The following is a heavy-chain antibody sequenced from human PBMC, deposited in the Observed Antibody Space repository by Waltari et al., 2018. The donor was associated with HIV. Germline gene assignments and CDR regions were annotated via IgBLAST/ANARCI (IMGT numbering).Heavy chain of an antibody. Sequence: QIQVVQSGAELKKAGASVKVSCKTSGYTFANYAIHWVRQAAGQGLAWMGWMKPNSGNTGYTQKCQGRVSMTRNTSTTTAYMERSSLTSDDTALYYCTRGLGYSSFPFDHWGQGTQVTVSS. D-gene: IGHD6-19*01. V-gene: IGHV1-8*02. CDR2: MKPNSGNT. CDR1: GYTFANYA. J-gene: IGHJ4*02. CDR3: TRGLGYSSFPFDH.